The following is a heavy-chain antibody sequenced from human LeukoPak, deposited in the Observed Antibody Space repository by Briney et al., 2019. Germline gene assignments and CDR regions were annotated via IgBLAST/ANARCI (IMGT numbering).Heavy chain of an antibody. CDR1: GGTFSSYA. CDR2: IIPIFGTA. CDR3: ATPIAAAGRARAEYFQH. D-gene: IGHD6-13*01. J-gene: IGHJ1*01. Sequence: SVKVSCKASGGTFSSYAISWVRQAPGQGLEWMGGIIPIFGTANYAQKFQGRVTITTDESTSTAYMELSSLRSEDTDVYYCATPIAAAGRARAEYFQHWGQGTLVTVSS. V-gene: IGHV1-69*05.